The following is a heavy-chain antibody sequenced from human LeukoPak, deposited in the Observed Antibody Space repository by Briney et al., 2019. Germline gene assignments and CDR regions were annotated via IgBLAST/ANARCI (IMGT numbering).Heavy chain of an antibody. CDR2: ISYDGDNE. J-gene: IGHJ4*02. Sequence: GGSLRLSCAASGFTFSNFAMHWVRQAPGKGLEWVAVISYDGDNEYYADSVKGRFTISRDNSKNTLYLQMNSLRAEDTAVYYCAKGLGIAVAGDYWGQGTLVTVSS. CDR1: GFTFSNFA. V-gene: IGHV3-30-3*01. D-gene: IGHD6-19*01. CDR3: AKGLGIAVAGDY.